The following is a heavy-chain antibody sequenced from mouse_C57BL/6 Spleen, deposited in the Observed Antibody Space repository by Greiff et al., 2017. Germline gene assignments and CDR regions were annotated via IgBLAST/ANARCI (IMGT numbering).Heavy chain of an antibody. Sequence: VQLQQSGAELVRPGTSVKVSCKASGYAFTNYLIEWVKQRPGQGLEWIGVINPGSGGTNYNEKFKGKATLTADKSSSTAYMQRSSLTSEDSAVYFCARGGSSYDYAMDYWGQGTSVTVSS. CDR3: ARGGSSYDYAMDY. J-gene: IGHJ4*01. D-gene: IGHD1-1*01. V-gene: IGHV1-54*01. CDR2: INPGSGGT. CDR1: GYAFTNYL.